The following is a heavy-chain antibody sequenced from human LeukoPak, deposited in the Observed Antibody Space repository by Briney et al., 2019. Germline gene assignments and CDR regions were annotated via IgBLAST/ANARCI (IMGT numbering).Heavy chain of an antibody. J-gene: IGHJ5*02. CDR1: GFTFSSYW. V-gene: IGHV3-7*01. Sequence: GGSLRLSCAASGFTFSSYWMSWVRQAPGKGLEWVANIKQDGSEKYYVDSVKGRFTISRDNAENSLYLQMNSLRAEDTAVYYCAREIVGTHKSRFDPWGQGTLVTVSS. CDR3: AREIVGTHKSRFDP. CDR2: IKQDGSEK. D-gene: IGHD1-26*01.